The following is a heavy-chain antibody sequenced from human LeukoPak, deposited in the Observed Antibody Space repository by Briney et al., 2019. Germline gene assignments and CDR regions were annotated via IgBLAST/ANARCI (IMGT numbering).Heavy chain of an antibody. V-gene: IGHV4-34*01. D-gene: IGHD3-22*01. CDR1: GGSFSGYY. Sequence: PSETLSLTCAVYGGSFSGYYWSWIRPPPGKGLEWIGEINHSGSTHYNPSLKSRVTISVDTSKNQFSLKLSSVTAADTAVYYCARGDGRNDSSGYYLDYWGQGTLVTVSS. J-gene: IGHJ4*02. CDR2: INHSGST. CDR3: ARGDGRNDSSGYYLDY.